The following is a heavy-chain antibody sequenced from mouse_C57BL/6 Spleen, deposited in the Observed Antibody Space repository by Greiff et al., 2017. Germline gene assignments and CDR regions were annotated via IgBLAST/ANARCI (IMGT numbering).Heavy chain of an antibody. CDR1: GFTFSSYG. CDR2: ISSGGSYT. J-gene: IGHJ2*01. CDR3: ARQPRGGSPYFGY. D-gene: IGHD1-1*01. Sequence: EVQLMESGGDLVKPGGSLKLSCAASGFTFSSYGMSWVRQTPDKRLEWVATISSGGSYTNYPDSVKGRFTISIDNANNTRYLQMSRLKSEDTAIYYCARQPRGGSPYFGYWGQGTTLTVSS. V-gene: IGHV5-6*01.